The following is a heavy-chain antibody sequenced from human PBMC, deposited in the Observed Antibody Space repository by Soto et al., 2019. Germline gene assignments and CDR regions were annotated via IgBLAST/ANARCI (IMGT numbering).Heavy chain of an antibody. Sequence: QVQLVESGGGVVQPGRSLRLSCAASGFTFSSYAMHWVRQAPGKGLEWVAVISYDGSNKYYADSVKGRFTISRDNSKNTLYLQMNSRRAEDTAVYYCARDGYRKGYFDYWGQGTLVTVSS. CDR2: ISYDGSNK. CDR3: ARDGYRKGYFDY. V-gene: IGHV3-30-3*01. CDR1: GFTFSSYA. J-gene: IGHJ4*02. D-gene: IGHD5-12*01.